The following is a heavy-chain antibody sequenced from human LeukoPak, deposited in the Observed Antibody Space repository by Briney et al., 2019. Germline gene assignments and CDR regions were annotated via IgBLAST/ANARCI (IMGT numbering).Heavy chain of an antibody. J-gene: IGHJ5*02. CDR2: INAGNGNT. Sequence: ASVKVSFTASGYTFTSYAMHWVRQAPGQRLEWMGWINAGNGNTKYSQKFQGRVTITRDTSASTAYMELSSLRSEDTAVYYCARVDSKYNWFDPWGQGTLVTVSS. CDR1: GYTFTSYA. CDR3: ARVDSKYNWFDP. D-gene: IGHD2-2*03. V-gene: IGHV1-3*01.